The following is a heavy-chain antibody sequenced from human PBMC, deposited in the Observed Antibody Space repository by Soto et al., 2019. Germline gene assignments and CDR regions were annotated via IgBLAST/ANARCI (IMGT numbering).Heavy chain of an antibody. CDR3: ARALGYCSSTSCQNWFDP. J-gene: IGHJ5*02. Sequence: QLQLQESGPGLVKPSETLSLTCTVSGGSISSSSYYWGWIRQPPGKGLEWIGSIYYSGSTYYNPSLKSRVTISVDTSKNQFSLKLSSVTAADTAVYYCARALGYCSSTSCQNWFDPWGQGTLVTVSS. CDR1: GGSISSSSYY. V-gene: IGHV4-39*01. D-gene: IGHD2-2*01. CDR2: IYYSGST.